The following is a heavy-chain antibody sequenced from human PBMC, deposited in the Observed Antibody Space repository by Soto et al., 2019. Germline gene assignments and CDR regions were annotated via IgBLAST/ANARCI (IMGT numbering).Heavy chain of an antibody. CDR2: IYYRGNT. V-gene: IGHV4-30-4*01. CDR1: GGSVSSGDYY. CDR3: ARVTYYFDTSGEPRDS. Sequence: QVQLQESGPGLVKPSQTLSLTCTVSGGSVSSGDYYWSWIRQPPGKGLEWIAYIYYRGNTYYNPSLKSRVTMSVDTSKNQFSLKLTSVTAADTAVYYCARVTYYFDTSGEPRDSWDQGTLVTVSS. J-gene: IGHJ4*02. D-gene: IGHD3-22*01.